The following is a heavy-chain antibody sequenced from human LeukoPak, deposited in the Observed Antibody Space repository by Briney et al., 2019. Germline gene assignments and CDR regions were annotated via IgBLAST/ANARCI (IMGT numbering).Heavy chain of an antibody. J-gene: IGHJ3*02. Sequence: GWIHPNSGGTNYAQKFQAWVTMTRDTSISTAYMELSRLRSDDTAVYYCATSGYAYGALDIWGQGTMVTVSS. CDR2: IHPNSGGT. D-gene: IGHD5-18*01. V-gene: IGHV1-2*04. CDR3: ATSGYAYGALDI.